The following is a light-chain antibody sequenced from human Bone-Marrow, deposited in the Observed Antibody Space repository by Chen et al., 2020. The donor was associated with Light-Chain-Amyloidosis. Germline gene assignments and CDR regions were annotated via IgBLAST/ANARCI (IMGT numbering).Light chain of an antibody. CDR3: QQYFSLPIT. J-gene: IGKJ5*01. CDR2: WAS. V-gene: IGKV4-1*01. CDR1: QSVYGSDNRKY. Sequence: DIVMTQSPVSLAVSLGERATINCKSSQSVYGSDNRKYLAWYQQKPGQPLKVLFYWASTRESGVPDRFSCSGSGTDFTLTISSLQAEDVAVYYCQQYFSLPITFGQGTRLEIK.